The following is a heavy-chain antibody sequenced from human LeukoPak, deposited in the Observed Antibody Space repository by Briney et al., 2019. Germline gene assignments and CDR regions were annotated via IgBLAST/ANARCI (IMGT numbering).Heavy chain of an antibody. CDR2: IKQDGSEK. CDR3: ARGSCSSTSCYGDYYYGTDV. CDR1: GFTFSSYW. D-gene: IGHD2-2*01. Sequence: GGSLRLSCAASGFTFSSYWMSWVRQAPGKGLEWVANIKQDGSEKYYVDSVKGRFTISRDNAKNSLYLQMNSLRAEDTAVYYCARGSCSSTSCYGDYYYGTDVWGQGTTVTVSS. V-gene: IGHV3-7*01. J-gene: IGHJ6*02.